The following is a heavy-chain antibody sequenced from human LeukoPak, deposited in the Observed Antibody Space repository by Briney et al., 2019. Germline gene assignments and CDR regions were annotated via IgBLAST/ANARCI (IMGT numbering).Heavy chain of an antibody. CDR1: GGSITSGYYY. D-gene: IGHD1-26*01. J-gene: IGHJ4*02. Sequence: SETLSLTCTVSGGSITSGYYYWVWIRQSPGEGLEWIGTVHKSGSNYFNSSLKSRVIISIDTSKNQFSLNLISVTAADTAVYFCARLGTYFRATDFWGQGALVAVSS. CDR2: VHKSGSN. CDR3: ARLGTYFRATDF. V-gene: IGHV4-39*01.